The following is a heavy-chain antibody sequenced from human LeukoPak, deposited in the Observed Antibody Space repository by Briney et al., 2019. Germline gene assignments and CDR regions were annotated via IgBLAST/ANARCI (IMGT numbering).Heavy chain of an antibody. J-gene: IGHJ4*02. CDR3: ARGPSSGWNDY. CDR1: GGSISSYY. Sequence: PSETLSLTCTVSGGSISSYYWSWIRQPPGKGLEWIGYFHYSGSTNYNPSLKSRVTISVDTSKNQFSLKLTSVTAADTAVYHCARGPSSGWNDYWGQGTLVTVSS. D-gene: IGHD6-19*01. V-gene: IGHV4-59*01. CDR2: FHYSGST.